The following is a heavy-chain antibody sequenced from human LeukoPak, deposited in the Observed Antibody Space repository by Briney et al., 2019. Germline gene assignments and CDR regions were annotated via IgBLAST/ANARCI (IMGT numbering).Heavy chain of an antibody. CDR2: IYTSGSN. Sequence: PSETLSLTCTVSGGSISSYYWSWIRQPAGKGLEWIGRIYTSGSNNYNPSLKSRVTMSVDTSKNQFSLKLSSVTAADTAVYYCAREYYYDSSGCYDYWGQGTLVTVSS. CDR3: AREYYYDSSGCYDY. D-gene: IGHD3-22*01. J-gene: IGHJ4*02. CDR1: GGSISSYY. V-gene: IGHV4-4*07.